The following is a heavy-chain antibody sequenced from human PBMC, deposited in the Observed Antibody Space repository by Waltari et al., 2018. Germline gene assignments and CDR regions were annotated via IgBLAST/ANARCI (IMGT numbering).Heavy chain of an antibody. D-gene: IGHD3-22*01. J-gene: IGHJ4*02. V-gene: IGHV3-9*01. CDR3: AKSNYYDSSGQAYFDY. Sequence: EVQLVESGGGLVQPGRSLRLSCAASGFTFDDYAMHWVRQAPGKGLEWVSGISWNSGSIGYGDSLKGRFTISRDNAKNALYLQMNSLRAEDTALYYCAKSNYYDSSGQAYFDYWGQGTLVIVSS. CDR1: GFTFDDYA. CDR2: ISWNSGSI.